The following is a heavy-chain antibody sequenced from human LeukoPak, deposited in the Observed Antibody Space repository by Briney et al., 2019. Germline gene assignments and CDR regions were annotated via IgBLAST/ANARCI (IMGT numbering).Heavy chain of an antibody. Sequence: QTGGSLRLSCAASGFTFSSYAMSWVRQAPGKGLEWVSAISGSGGSTYYADSVKGRFTISRDNSKNTLYLQMNSLRAEDTAVYYCAKTEKGVPLHYYGMDVWGQGTTVTVSS. CDR2: ISGSGGST. CDR1: GFTFSSYA. J-gene: IGHJ6*02. V-gene: IGHV3-23*01. D-gene: IGHD1-1*01. CDR3: AKTEKGVPLHYYGMDV.